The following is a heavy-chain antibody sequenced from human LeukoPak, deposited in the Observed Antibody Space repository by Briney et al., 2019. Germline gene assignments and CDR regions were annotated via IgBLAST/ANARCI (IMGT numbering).Heavy chain of an antibody. CDR1: GYTFTSYD. CDR2: INPSVFAT. D-gene: IGHD3-10*01. V-gene: IGHV1-46*01. Sequence: ASVKVSFTASGYTFTSYDINWVRQAPGQGLEWMGLINPSVFATTYAQKFQGTVTMTRDTSTSTVYMELSSLRSEDTAVYYCATTGGSGREFDYWGQGTLVTVSS. CDR3: ATTGGSGREFDY. J-gene: IGHJ4*02.